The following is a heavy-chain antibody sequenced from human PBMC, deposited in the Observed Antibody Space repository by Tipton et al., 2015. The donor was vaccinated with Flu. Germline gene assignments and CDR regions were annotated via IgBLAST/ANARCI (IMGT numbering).Heavy chain of an antibody. Sequence: SLRLSCAASGFTFSTYGMHWVRQAPGKGLEWVSVISYDVTNEYYADSVKGRFTISRDNSKNTLYLQMNSLRADDTAVYYCAKSLGSSIQWGADYWGQGTLVTVSS. D-gene: IGHD6-13*01. V-gene: IGHV3-30*18. CDR2: ISYDVTNE. CDR1: GFTFSTYG. CDR3: AKSLGSSIQWGADY. J-gene: IGHJ4*02.